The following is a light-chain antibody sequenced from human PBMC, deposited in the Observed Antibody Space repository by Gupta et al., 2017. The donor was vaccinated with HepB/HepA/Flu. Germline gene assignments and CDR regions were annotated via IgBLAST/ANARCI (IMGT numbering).Light chain of an antibody. CDR1: QSVSSSY. J-gene: IGKJ3*01. CDR3: QQECSSPIT. Sequence: EIVLTQSPGTLSLSPGERATLSCRASQSVSSSYLAWYQQKPGQAPRLLIYGASSRATGIPDRFSGSGSGTEFTLTISRLEPEDFAVYYCQQECSSPITFGHGTKVDIK. V-gene: IGKV3-20*01. CDR2: GAS.